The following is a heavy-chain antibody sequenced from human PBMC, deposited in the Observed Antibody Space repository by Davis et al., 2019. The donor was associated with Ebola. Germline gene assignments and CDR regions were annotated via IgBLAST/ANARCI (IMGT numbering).Heavy chain of an antibody. D-gene: IGHD3-3*01. CDR2: ISGSGGST. CDR1: GFTFDAYA. V-gene: IGHV3-23*01. CDR3: AKDLEWLTYYFDY. Sequence: GGSLRLSCAASGFTFDAYAMHWVRQAPGKGLEWVSAISGSGGSTYYADSVKGRFTISRDNSKNTLYLQMNSLRAEDTAVYYCAKDLEWLTYYFDYWGQGTLVTVSS. J-gene: IGHJ4*02.